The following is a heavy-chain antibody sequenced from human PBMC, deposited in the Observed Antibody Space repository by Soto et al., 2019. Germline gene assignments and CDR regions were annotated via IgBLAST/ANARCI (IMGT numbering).Heavy chain of an antibody. CDR3: VKNTEEICPGGADY. Sequence: EVQLLETGGSLVQPGGSLRLNCTASGFTFRVNGMTWVGRGPGKGLEWVSFITANGGTAYYADSVDGRFTTCRDNSRNALYLQMTRLRVEDTAVYYCVKNTEEICPGGADYWGQGTRVTVSS. V-gene: IGHV3-23*01. J-gene: IGHJ4*02. D-gene: IGHD1-1*01. CDR2: ITANGGTA. CDR1: GFTFRVNG.